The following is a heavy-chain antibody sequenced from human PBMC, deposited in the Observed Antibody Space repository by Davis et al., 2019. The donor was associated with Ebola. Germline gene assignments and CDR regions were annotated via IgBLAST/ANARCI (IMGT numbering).Heavy chain of an antibody. Sequence: GESLKISCAASGFTFSSYSMNWVRQAPGKGLEWVSPISSSSSYIYYADSVKGRFTISRDNAKNSLYLQMNSLRAEDTAVYYCARDFVAWIAVAGTGYYYGMDVWGQGTLVTVSS. CDR1: GFTFSSYS. J-gene: IGHJ6*02. D-gene: IGHD6-19*01. V-gene: IGHV3-21*01. CDR2: ISSSSSYI. CDR3: ARDFVAWIAVAGTGYYYGMDV.